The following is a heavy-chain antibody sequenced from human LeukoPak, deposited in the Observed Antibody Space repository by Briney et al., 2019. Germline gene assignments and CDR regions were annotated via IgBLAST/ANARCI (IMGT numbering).Heavy chain of an antibody. CDR2: IKSKTDGGTT. V-gene: IGHV3-15*01. D-gene: IGHD2-15*01. J-gene: IGHJ4*02. CDR1: GFTFSNAW. Sequence: PGESLRLSCAASGFTFSNAWMSWVRQVPGKGLEWVGRIKSKTDGGTTDYAAPVKGRFTISRDDSKNTLYLQMNSLKTEDTAVYYCTTDPEGGWPQLDYWGQGTLVTVSS. CDR3: TTDPEGGWPQLDY.